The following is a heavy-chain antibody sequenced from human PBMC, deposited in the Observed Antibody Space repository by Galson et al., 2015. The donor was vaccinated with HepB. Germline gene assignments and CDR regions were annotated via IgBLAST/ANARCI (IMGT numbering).Heavy chain of an antibody. V-gene: IGHV3-15*01. D-gene: IGHD3-3*01. CDR2: IKTNTDCGTI. J-gene: IGHJ6*02. CDR3: ATEAYDFWKGGNGMDV. CDR1: GFPFRKVW. Sequence: SLGLSCAASGFPFRKVWMNWVRQAPGKGLEWVARIKTNTDCGTIDSAASVNGRSVSSRDDPESALYLQMNSLKSEDTGVYYCATEAYDFWKGGNGMDVWGQGTTVTVS.